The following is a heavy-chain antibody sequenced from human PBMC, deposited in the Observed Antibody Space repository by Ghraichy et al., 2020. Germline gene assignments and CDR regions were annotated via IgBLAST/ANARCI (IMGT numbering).Heavy chain of an antibody. CDR3: ALGPRTGYYYYYGMDV. V-gene: IGHV4-34*01. CDR1: GGSFSGYY. Sequence: SETLSLICAVYGGSFSGYYWSWIRQPPGKRLEWIGEINHSGSTNYNPSLKSRVTISVDTSKNQFSLKLSSVTAADTAVYYCALGPRTGYYYYYGMDVWGQGTTVTVSS. D-gene: IGHD6-6*01. CDR2: INHSGST. J-gene: IGHJ6*02.